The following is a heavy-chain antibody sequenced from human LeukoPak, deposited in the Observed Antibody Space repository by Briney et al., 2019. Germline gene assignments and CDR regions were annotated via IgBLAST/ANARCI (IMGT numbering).Heavy chain of an antibody. CDR1: GFTVSSIY. V-gene: IGHV3-66*01. CDR3: ASTFYGDSPPY. D-gene: IGHD4-17*01. CDR2: IYSGGST. J-gene: IGHJ4*02. Sequence: QPGGSLRLSCAASGFTVSSIYMSWVRQAPGKGLEWVSVIYSGGSTYYADSVKGRFTISRDNSKNTLYLQMNSLRAEDTAVYYCASTFYGDSPPYWGQGTLVTVSS.